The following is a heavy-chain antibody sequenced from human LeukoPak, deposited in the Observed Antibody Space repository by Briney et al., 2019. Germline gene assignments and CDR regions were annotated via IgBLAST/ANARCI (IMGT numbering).Heavy chain of an antibody. Sequence: SETLSLTCAVYGGSFSGYYWSWIRQPPGKGLEWIGEINHSGSTNYNPSLKSRVTISVDTSKNQFFLKLSSVTAADTAVYYCARDSKEWELLTPAFDIWGQGTMVTVSS. CDR3: ARDSKEWELLTPAFDI. J-gene: IGHJ3*02. D-gene: IGHD1-26*01. CDR2: INHSGST. CDR1: GGSFSGYY. V-gene: IGHV4-34*01.